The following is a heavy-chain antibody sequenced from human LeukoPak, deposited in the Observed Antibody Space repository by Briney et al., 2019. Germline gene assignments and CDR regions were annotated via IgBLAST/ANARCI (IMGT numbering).Heavy chain of an antibody. V-gene: IGHV3-53*01. Sequence: PGGSLRLSCAVSGFTVSTNHMSWVRQAPGRGLEWVSVIYNDGNTYYTDSVKGRFTISRDNSKNTVFLQMNILRVEDTAVYYCARDREVVTAKAQMDVWGKGTTVTVSS. J-gene: IGHJ6*03. CDR3: ARDREVVTAKAQMDV. CDR2: IYNDGNT. CDR1: GFTVSTNH. D-gene: IGHD2-21*02.